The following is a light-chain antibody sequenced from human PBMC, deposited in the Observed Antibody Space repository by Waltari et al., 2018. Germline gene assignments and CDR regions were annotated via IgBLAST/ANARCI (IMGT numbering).Light chain of an antibody. V-gene: IGLV2-14*03. CDR3: CSYSRTNIVI. J-gene: IGLJ2*01. Sequence: QSALPQPASVSGSPGQSITISCTGTSNAIGTYTRFSWYQHRPGQAPNLIIYDVNRRPSGVSLRFSGSKSDNTASLTVSGLQAEDEAEYYCCSYSRTNIVIFGGGTKLTVL. CDR2: DVN. CDR1: SNAIGTYTR.